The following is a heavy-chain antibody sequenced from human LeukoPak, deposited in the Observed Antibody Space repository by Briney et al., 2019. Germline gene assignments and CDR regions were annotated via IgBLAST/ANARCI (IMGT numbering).Heavy chain of an antibody. CDR2: ISSSGSTI. J-gene: IGHJ4*02. Sequence: GGSLRLSCAASGFTFSSFEMNWVRQAPGKGLEWVLYISSSGSTIYYADSVKGRFTISRDNAKNSLYLQINSLRAEDTAVYYCARVPLVVVAATPGGIDYWGQGTLVTVSS. CDR1: GFTFSSFE. V-gene: IGHV3-48*03. D-gene: IGHD2-15*01. CDR3: ARVPLVVVAATPGGIDY.